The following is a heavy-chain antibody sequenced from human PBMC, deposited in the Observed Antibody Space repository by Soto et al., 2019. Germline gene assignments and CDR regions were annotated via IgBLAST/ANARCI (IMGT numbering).Heavy chain of an antibody. Sequence: QVQLVQSGTEVKKAGASVKVTCTASGYTFTGYYIHWLRQAPGQGLEWLGWLNPKSGDTKYAQKFQGRVTMTNDTSISTAYMELSRLGSDDTAVYYCARGDFDTTANFYAGWFDPWGQGTLVTVSS. CDR3: ARGDFDTTANFYAGWFDP. CDR2: LNPKSGDT. J-gene: IGHJ5*02. CDR1: GYTFTGYY. D-gene: IGHD2-21*02. V-gene: IGHV1-2*02.